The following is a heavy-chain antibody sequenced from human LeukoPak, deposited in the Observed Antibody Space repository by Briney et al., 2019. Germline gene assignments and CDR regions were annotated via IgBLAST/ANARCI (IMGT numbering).Heavy chain of an antibody. D-gene: IGHD4-23*01. Sequence: ASVKVSCKASGYTFTGYYMHWVRQAPGQGLEWMGWINPNSGGTNYAQKFQGWVTMTRDTSISTAYMELRSLRSDDTAVYYCARDKAVTTEVTQYFQHWGQGTLVTVSS. V-gene: IGHV1-2*04. CDR3: ARDKAVTTEVTQYFQH. CDR2: INPNSGGT. CDR1: GYTFTGYY. J-gene: IGHJ1*01.